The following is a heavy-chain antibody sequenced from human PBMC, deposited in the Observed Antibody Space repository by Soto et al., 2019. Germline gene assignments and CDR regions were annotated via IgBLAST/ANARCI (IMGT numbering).Heavy chain of an antibody. CDR2: ISSSSSTI. Sequence: GGSLRLSCAASGFTFSSYSMNWVRQAPGKGLEWVSYISSSSSTIYYADSVKGRFTISRDNAKNSLYLRMNSLRDEDTAVCYCAGDEGRWLQSDYWGQGTLVTVSS. J-gene: IGHJ4*02. V-gene: IGHV3-48*02. CDR1: GFTFSSYS. D-gene: IGHD5-12*01. CDR3: AGDEGRWLQSDY.